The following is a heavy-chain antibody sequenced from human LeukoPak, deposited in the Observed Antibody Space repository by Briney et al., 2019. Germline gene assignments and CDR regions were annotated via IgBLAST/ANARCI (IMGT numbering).Heavy chain of an antibody. CDR2: IIPIFGTA. V-gene: IGHV1-69*05. D-gene: IGHD6-13*01. CDR3: ARDSRSSWYRGYYYYYYMDV. CDR1: GGTFSGYA. Sequence: SVKVSCKASGGTFSGYAISWVRQAPGQGLEWMGGIIPIFGTANYAQKFQGRVTITTGESTSTAYMELSSLRSEDTAVYYCARDSRSSWYRGYYYYYYMDVWGKGTTVTVSS. J-gene: IGHJ6*03.